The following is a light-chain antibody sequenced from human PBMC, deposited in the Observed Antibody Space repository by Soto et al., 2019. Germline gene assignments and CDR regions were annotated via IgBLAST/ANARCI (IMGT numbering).Light chain of an antibody. CDR1: SSDVGAYDY. Sequence: QSALTQPASVSGSPGQSIAISCTGTSSDVGAYDYVSSYQQYPGKAPKLMIYDVSNRPSGVSDRFSGSKSGNTASLTISGLHTEDEADYHCTSYTRSSTLVFGGGTQLTV. V-gene: IGLV2-14*01. J-gene: IGLJ3*02. CDR2: DVS. CDR3: TSYTRSSTLV.